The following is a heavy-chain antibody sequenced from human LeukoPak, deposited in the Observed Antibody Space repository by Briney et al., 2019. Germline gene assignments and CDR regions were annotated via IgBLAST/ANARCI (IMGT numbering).Heavy chain of an antibody. V-gene: IGHV3-30*02. Sequence: GGSLRLSCVASGFTFTTYAMHWVRQAPGKGLEWVAFIQYDGNTKYYVDSVKGRFTISRDTSKNTVFLQMSSLRADDTAGYYCAKRGGTYSYFYYMDVWGKGTTVTVSS. CDR3: AKRGGTYSYFYYMDV. J-gene: IGHJ6*03. CDR1: GFTFTTYA. D-gene: IGHD1-26*01. CDR2: IQYDGNTK.